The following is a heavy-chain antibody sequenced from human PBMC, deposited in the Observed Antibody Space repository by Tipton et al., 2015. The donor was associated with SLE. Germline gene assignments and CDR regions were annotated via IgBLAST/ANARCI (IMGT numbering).Heavy chain of an antibody. CDR2: IYYSGST. CDR1: GGSISSYY. V-gene: IGHV4-59*01. CDR3: AVGYCSSTSCQREYFQH. D-gene: IGHD2-2*01. J-gene: IGHJ1*01. Sequence: TLSLTCTVSGGSISSYYWSWIRQPPGKGLEWIGYIYYSGSTNYNPSLKSRVTISVDTSKNQFSLKLSSVTAADTAVYYCAVGYCSSTSCQREYFQHWGQGTLVTVSS.